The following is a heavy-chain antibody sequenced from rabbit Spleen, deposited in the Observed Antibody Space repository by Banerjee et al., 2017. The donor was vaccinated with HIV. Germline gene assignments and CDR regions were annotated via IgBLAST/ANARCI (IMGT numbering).Heavy chain of an antibody. J-gene: IGHJ4*01. CDR1: GFSFSSGYD. V-gene: IGHV1S45*01. CDR2: IYAGSGGSA. CDR3: AREVLYAAYAGFGDATIYYFDL. D-gene: IGHD4-2*01. Sequence: QQQLVESGGDLVKPEGSLTLTCTASGFSFSSGYDMCWVRQAPGKGLEWIACIYAGSGGSAYYANWAKGRFTISKTSSTTVTLQMTSLTAAETATYFCAREVLYAAYAGFGDATIYYFDLWGPGTLVTVS.